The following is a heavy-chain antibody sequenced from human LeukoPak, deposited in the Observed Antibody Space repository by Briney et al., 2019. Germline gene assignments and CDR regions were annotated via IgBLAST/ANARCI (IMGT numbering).Heavy chain of an antibody. J-gene: IGHJ6*03. CDR1: GYTFTGYY. V-gene: IGHV1-18*04. Sequence: ASVKVSCKASGYTFTGYYMHWVRQAPGQGLEWMGWISAYNGNTNYARKLQGRVTMTTDTSTSTAYMELRSLRSDDTAVYYCARDPGSGILTGYYRLSYMDVWGKGTTVTISS. CDR3: ARDPGSGILTGYYRLSYMDV. D-gene: IGHD3-9*01. CDR2: ISAYNGNT.